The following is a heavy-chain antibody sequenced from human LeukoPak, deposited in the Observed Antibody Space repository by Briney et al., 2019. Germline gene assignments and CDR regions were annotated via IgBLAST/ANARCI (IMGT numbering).Heavy chain of an antibody. CDR2: INHSGST. D-gene: IGHD3-9*01. V-gene: IGHV4-34*01. CDR1: GGSFSGYY. Sequence: SETLSLTCAVYGGSFSGYYWSWIRQPPGKGLEWIGEINHSGSTNYNPSLKSRVTISVDTSKNQFSLKLSSVTAADTAVYYCARLFGWNYFDYWGQGTLVTVSS. J-gene: IGHJ4*02. CDR3: ARLFGWNYFDY.